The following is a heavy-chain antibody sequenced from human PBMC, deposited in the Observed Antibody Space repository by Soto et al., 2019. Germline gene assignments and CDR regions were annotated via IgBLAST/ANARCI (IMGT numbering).Heavy chain of an antibody. CDR3: ASGLVGYCSSSSCHAYRFDP. Sequence: EVQLLESGGGLVQPGGSLRLSCAASGFTFSSFAMSWVRQAPGKGLEWVSAITGSGDATFYADSVRGRFTIPRDNSKNTLYLQLNSLGAEDTALYYCASGLVGYCSSSSCHAYRFDPWGQGTLVAVSS. J-gene: IGHJ5*02. CDR2: ITGSGDAT. CDR1: GFTFSSFA. V-gene: IGHV3-23*01. D-gene: IGHD2-2*01.